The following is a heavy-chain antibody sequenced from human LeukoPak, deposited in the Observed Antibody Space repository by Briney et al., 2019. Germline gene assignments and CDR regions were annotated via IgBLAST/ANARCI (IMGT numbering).Heavy chain of an antibody. V-gene: IGHV3-30-3*01. CDR2: ISYDGTNK. Sequence: GGSLRLSCAASGFTSSRYAMHWLRPAPGKGLAGVAVISYDGTNKYYPDSVKGRFTLPSDNYNNTLSLPTKSLSGDDREGYYISRDRIVLMVYAQYGDWGQGTLVTVSS. J-gene: IGHJ4*02. CDR3: SRDRIVLMVYAQYGD. D-gene: IGHD2-8*01. CDR1: GFTSSRYA.